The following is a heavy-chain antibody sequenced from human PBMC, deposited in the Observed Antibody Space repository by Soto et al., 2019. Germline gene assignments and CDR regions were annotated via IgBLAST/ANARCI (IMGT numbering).Heavy chain of an antibody. J-gene: IGHJ4*02. Sequence: ASVKVSCKVSGYRFTTYGINWVRQAPGQGLEWVGWFNPDNQNTNYAQKFQDRVSLTTDSSTNTAYMELRDLRSDDTAVYYCARVRFGDPFGFWGQGSLVTVS. CDR1: GYRFTTYG. D-gene: IGHD3-16*01. CDR2: FNPDNQNT. V-gene: IGHV1-18*01. CDR3: ARVRFGDPFGF.